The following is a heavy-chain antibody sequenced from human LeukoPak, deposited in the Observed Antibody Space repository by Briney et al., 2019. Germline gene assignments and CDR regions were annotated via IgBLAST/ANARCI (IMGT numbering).Heavy chain of an antibody. D-gene: IGHD6-19*01. CDR2: IYYSGST. J-gene: IGHJ4*02. CDR3: ARIALMYSSGWYGDWVDY. Sequence: SETLSLTCTVSGGSISSSSYYWGWIRQPPGKGLEWIGSIYYSGSTYYNPSLKSRVTISVDTSKNQFSLKLSSVTAADTAVYYCARIALMYSSGWYGDWVDYWGQGTLVTVSS. V-gene: IGHV4-39*07. CDR1: GGSISSSSYY.